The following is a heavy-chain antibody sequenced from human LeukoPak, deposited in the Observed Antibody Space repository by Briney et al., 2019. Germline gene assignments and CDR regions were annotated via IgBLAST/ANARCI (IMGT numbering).Heavy chain of an antibody. CDR2: LHHSGGT. D-gene: IGHD3-22*01. CDR3: ARVGGDDSTGHYSVDY. CDR1: GYSITSTYW. Sequence: PSETLSLTCAVSGYSITSTYWWGWIRQTPGRGLEWIGSLHHSGGTSYSPSLKSRVTISVDTSKNQFSLRLSSVTAADTAVYYCARVGGDDSTGHYSVDYWGQGTLVTVSS. J-gene: IGHJ4*02. V-gene: IGHV4-38-2*01.